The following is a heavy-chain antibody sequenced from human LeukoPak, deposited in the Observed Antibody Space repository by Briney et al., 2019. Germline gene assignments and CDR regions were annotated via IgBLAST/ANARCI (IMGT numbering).Heavy chain of an antibody. J-gene: IGHJ3*02. CDR1: GFTFSDYY. CDR3: ARIKWELLNPHRGNAFDI. CDR2: ISSSGSTI. D-gene: IGHD1-26*01. Sequence: GGSLRLSCAASGFTFSDYYMSWIRQAPGKGLEWVSYISSSGSTIYYADSVKGRFTISRDNAKNSLYLQMNSLRAEDTAVYYCARIKWELLNPHRGNAFDIWGQGTMVTVSS. V-gene: IGHV3-11*01.